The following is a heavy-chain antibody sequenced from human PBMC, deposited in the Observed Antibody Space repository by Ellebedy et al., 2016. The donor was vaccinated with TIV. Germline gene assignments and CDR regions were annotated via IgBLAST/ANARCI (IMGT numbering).Heavy chain of an antibody. CDR1: GFTVNSNY. CDR3: AGSPSTGY. V-gene: IGHV3-53*01. J-gene: IGHJ4*02. D-gene: IGHD4-17*01. Sequence: GESLKISCAASGFTVNSNYMSWVRQAPGKGLEWVSVIYSGGSTYYADSVKGRFTISRDNSKNTLYLQMNSLRAEDTAVYYCAGSPSTGYWGQGTLVTVSS. CDR2: IYSGGST.